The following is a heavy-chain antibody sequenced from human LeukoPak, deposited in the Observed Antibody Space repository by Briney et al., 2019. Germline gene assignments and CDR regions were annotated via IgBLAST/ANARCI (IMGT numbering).Heavy chain of an antibody. V-gene: IGHV3-11*06. CDR1: GFTFSDYY. Sequence: GGSLRLSCAASGFTFSDYYMSWIRQAPGKGLEWVSYTSSSSSYTNYADSVKGRFTISRDNAKNPLYLQMNSLRAEDTAVYYCARASSSWYGYYFDYWGQGTLVTVSS. CDR2: TSSSSSYT. D-gene: IGHD6-13*01. CDR3: ARASSSWYGYYFDY. J-gene: IGHJ4*02.